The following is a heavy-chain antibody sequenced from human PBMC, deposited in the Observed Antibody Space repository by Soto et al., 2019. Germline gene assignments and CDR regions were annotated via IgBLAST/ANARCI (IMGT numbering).Heavy chain of an antibody. CDR2: ISSSSSYT. CDR3: AREMGNGWYYFDY. Sequence: PGGSLRLSCAASGFTFSDYYMSWIRQAPGKGLEWVSYISSSSSYTNYADSVKGRFTISRDNAKNSLYLQMNSLRAEDTAVYYCAREMGNGWYYFDYWGQGTLVTVSS. J-gene: IGHJ4*02. V-gene: IGHV3-11*06. CDR1: GFTFSDYY. D-gene: IGHD6-19*01.